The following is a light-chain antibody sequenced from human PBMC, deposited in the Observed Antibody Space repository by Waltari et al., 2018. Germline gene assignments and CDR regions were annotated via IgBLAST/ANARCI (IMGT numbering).Light chain of an antibody. CDR2: SDT. Sequence: SYVLTQPPSLSVALGKTARIPCGGNNIGTKTVHWYQHKPGQAPVLLIYSDTDRPSGIPERFTGSKAGTTATLTISKGEAGDEADYYGKVWDGSTDHYVFGSGTKVTV. CDR1: NIGTKT. V-gene: IGLV3-21*04. CDR3: KVWDGSTDHYV. J-gene: IGLJ1*01.